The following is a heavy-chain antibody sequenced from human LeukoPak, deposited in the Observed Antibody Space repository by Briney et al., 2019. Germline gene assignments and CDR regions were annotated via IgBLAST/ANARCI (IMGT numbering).Heavy chain of an antibody. Sequence: PSETLSLTCTVSGDSISSYYWSWIRQPPGKGLKWIVYIYYSGSTNYNPSLKSRVTISVDTPKNQFVIKLSSLTAADSAGAYSASEISGYPQYTWFDPRGQGTLVTVSS. CDR3: ASEISGYPQYTWFDP. J-gene: IGHJ5*02. CDR2: IYYSGST. V-gene: IGHV4-59*01. CDR1: GDSISSYY. D-gene: IGHD5-12*01.